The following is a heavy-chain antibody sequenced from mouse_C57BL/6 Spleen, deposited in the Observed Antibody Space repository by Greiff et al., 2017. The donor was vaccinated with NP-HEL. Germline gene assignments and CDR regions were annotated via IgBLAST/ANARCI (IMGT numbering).Heavy chain of an antibody. Sequence: QVHVKQSGAELVRPGASVKLSCKASGYTFTDYYINWVKQRPGQGLEWIARIYPGSGNTYYNEKFKGKATLTAEKSSSTAYMQLSSLTSEDSAVYFCARTDSYYAMDYWGQGTSVTVSS. CDR2: IYPGSGNT. V-gene: IGHV1-76*01. CDR1: GYTFTDYY. J-gene: IGHJ4*01. CDR3: ARTDSYYAMDY.